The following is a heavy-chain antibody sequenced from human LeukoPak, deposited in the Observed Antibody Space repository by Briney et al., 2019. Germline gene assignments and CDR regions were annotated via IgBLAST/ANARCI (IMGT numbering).Heavy chain of an antibody. CDR2: ISYDGSNK. J-gene: IGHJ4*02. CDR1: GFNFSTYG. CDR3: AKDLMVRGIIIKNHYFDY. D-gene: IGHD3-10*01. Sequence: GGSLRLSCAASGFNFSTYGMHWVRQAPGKGLEWVALISYDGSNKYYADSVKGRFTISRDSSKNTLFLQMNSLRAEDTAVYYCAKDLMVRGIIIKNHYFDYWGQGTLVTVSS. V-gene: IGHV3-30*18.